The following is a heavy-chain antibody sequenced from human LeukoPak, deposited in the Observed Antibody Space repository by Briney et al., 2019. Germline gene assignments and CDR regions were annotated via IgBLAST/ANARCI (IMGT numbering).Heavy chain of an antibody. D-gene: IGHD3-3*01. CDR1: GYTLTELS. V-gene: IGHV1-24*01. CDR3: ATAAVLRFLEWYHY. CDR2: FDPEDGET. J-gene: IGHJ4*02. Sequence: ASVKVSCKVSGYTLTELSMHWVRQAPGKGLEWMGGFDPEDGETIYAQKFQGRVTMTEDTSTDTAYMELSSLRSEDTAVYYCATAAVLRFLEWYHYWGQGTLVTVSS.